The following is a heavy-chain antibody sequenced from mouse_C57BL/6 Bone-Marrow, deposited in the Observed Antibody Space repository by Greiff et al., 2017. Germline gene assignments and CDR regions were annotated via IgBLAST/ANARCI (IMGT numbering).Heavy chain of an antibody. J-gene: IGHJ1*03. CDR3: ARPTIYYDYYWYFDV. CDR2: IDPEDGET. V-gene: IGHV14-2*01. D-gene: IGHD2-4*01. CDR1: GFNIKDYY. Sequence: EVQLVESGAELVKPGASVKLSCTASGFNIKDYYMHWVKQRTEQGLEWIGRIDPEDGETKYAPKFQGKATITADKSSNTAYLQLSSLTSEDTAVYYCARPTIYYDYYWYFDVWGTGTTVTVSS.